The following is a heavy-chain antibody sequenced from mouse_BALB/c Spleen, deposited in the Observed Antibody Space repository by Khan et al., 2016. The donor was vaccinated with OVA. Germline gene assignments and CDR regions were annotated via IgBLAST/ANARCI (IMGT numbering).Heavy chain of an antibody. D-gene: IGHD2-3*01. J-gene: IGHJ3*01. Sequence: EVQLHESGPGLVKPSQSLSLTCSVTGYSITSGYYWNWIRQFPGNKLEWMGYISYDGSNNYNPSLKNRISITRDTSKNQFFLKLNSVTTEDTATYYCARGYDGYYWFAYWGQGTLVTVSA. CDR2: ISYDGSN. V-gene: IGHV3-6*02. CDR3: ARGYDGYYWFAY. CDR1: GYSITSGYY.